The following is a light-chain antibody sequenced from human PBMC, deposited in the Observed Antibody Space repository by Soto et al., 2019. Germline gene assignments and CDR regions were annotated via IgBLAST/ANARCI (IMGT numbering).Light chain of an antibody. J-gene: IGKJ5*01. Sequence: DIQMTQSPSSLSASVGDRVTITCRASQDISNFLAWFQQKPGKAPKSLISAASRLQGGVPSKFSSSGSGTDFTLTINSLQPEDFATYYCQQYYRYPITFGQGTRLEIK. CDR1: QDISNF. CDR3: QQYYRYPIT. V-gene: IGKV1-16*02. CDR2: AAS.